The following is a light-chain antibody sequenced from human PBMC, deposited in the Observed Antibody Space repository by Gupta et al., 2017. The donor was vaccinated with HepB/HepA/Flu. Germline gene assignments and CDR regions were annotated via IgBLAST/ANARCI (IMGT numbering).Light chain of an antibody. CDR3: QQPSNWPPFT. CDR2: DAS. Sequence: EIVLTQSPATLSLSPGERATLSCRASQSVRSYLAWYQQKPGQAPRLLIYDASNRATGITARFGGSGYGKDFTLTISSREPEDFAVYYCQQPSNWPPFTFGHGTKVDIK. CDR1: QSVRSY. V-gene: IGKV3-11*01. J-gene: IGKJ3*01.